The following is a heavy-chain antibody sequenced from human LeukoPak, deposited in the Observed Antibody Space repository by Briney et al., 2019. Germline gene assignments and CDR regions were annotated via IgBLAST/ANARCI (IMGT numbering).Heavy chain of an antibody. CDR3: ARDFAEELLIANRDAFDI. J-gene: IGHJ3*02. D-gene: IGHD1-26*01. CDR1: GFTFSSYE. Sequence: GGSLRLSCAASGFTFSSYEMNWVRQAPGKGLEWVSYISSSGSTFYYADSVKGRFTVSRDNAKNSLYLQMNSLRAEDTAVYYCARDFAEELLIANRDAFDIWGQGTMVTVSS. V-gene: IGHV3-48*03. CDR2: ISSSGSTF.